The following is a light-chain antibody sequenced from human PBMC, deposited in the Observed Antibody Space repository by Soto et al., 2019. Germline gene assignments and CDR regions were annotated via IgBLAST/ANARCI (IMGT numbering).Light chain of an antibody. J-gene: IGKJ2*01. CDR3: HQYHNWPRT. CDR1: QSVRSN. V-gene: IGKV3-15*01. Sequence: EIVMTQSPGTLSVSPGERANLSCRTSQSVRSNLAWYQRKPGQAPSLLIYGASTRAAGVPARFSGSGSGTEFTLTISSLQSEDSAVYFCHQYHNWPRTFGQGTKLEIE. CDR2: GAS.